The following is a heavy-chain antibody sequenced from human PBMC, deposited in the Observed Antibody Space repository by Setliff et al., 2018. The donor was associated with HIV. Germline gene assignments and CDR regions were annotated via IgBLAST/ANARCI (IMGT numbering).Heavy chain of an antibody. V-gene: IGHV3-23*01. CDR2: ISGSGGST. Sequence: PGGSLRLSCAASGFTFNTYAMSWVRQAPGKGLEWVSVISGSGGSTFYADSVKGRFTISRDNSKNTLYLLMNGLRVEDTAVYYCAKDGISGGAYPPYYFDYGGHGTLVTVSS. D-gene: IGHD2-15*01. CDR1: GFTFNTYA. J-gene: IGHJ4*01. CDR3: AKDGISGGAYPPYYFDY.